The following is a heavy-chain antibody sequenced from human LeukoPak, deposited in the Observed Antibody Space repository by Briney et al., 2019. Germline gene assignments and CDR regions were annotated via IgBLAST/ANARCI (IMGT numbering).Heavy chain of an antibody. Sequence: SVKVSCKASGGTFSSDAISWVRQAPGQGLEWMGGIIPIFGTANYAQKFQGRVTITTDESTSTAYMELSSLRSEDTAVYYCALRHYYDSSGTYYYYYMDVWGKGTTVTVSS. V-gene: IGHV1-69*05. CDR2: IIPIFGTA. CDR1: GGTFSSDA. CDR3: ALRHYYDSSGTYYYYYMDV. J-gene: IGHJ6*03. D-gene: IGHD3-22*01.